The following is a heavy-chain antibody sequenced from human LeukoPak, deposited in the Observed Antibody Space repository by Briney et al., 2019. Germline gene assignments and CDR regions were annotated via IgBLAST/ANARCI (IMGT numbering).Heavy chain of an antibody. V-gene: IGHV3-21*04. Sequence: GGSLRLSCAASGFTFSSYSMNWVRQAPGKGLEWVSSISSSSSYIYYADSVKGRFTISRDNAKNSLYLQMNSLRAEDTALYYCARDAVLRNIAAAGYFDYWGQGTLVTGSS. CDR2: ISSSSSYI. CDR3: ARDAVLRNIAAAGYFDY. J-gene: IGHJ4*02. CDR1: GFTFSSYS. D-gene: IGHD6-13*01.